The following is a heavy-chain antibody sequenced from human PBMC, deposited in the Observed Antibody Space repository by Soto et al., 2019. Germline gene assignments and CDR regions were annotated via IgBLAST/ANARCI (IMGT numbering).Heavy chain of an antibody. J-gene: IGHJ4*02. CDR1: GGTFSSYA. CDR2: IIPIFGTA. CDR3: ASGYCSSTSCYVADY. D-gene: IGHD2-2*03. Sequence: SVKVSCKASGGTFSSYAISWVRQAPGQGLEWMGGIIPIFGTANYAQKFQGRVTITADESTSTAYMELSSLRSEDTAVYYCASGYCSSTSCYVADYWGQGTLVTVSS. V-gene: IGHV1-69*13.